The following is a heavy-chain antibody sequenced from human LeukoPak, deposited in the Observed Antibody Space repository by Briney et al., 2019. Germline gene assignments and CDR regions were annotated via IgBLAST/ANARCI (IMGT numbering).Heavy chain of an antibody. J-gene: IGHJ6*02. Sequence: ASVKASCKASGYTFTSYAMNWVRQAPGQGLEWMGWINTNTGNPTYAQGFTGRFVFPLDTSVSTAYLQISSLKAEDTAVYYCARDLRVWQQRYGMDVWGQGTTVTVSS. CDR3: ARDLRVWQQRYGMDV. V-gene: IGHV7-4-1*02. CDR2: INTNTGNP. D-gene: IGHD6-13*01. CDR1: GYTFTSYA.